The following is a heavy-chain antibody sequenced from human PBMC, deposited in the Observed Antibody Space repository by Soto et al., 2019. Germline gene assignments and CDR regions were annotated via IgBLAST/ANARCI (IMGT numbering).Heavy chain of an antibody. D-gene: IGHD2-15*01. Sequence: PETLSLTCTVSGGSISSYYWSWIRQPPGKGLEWIGYIYYSGSTNYNPSLKSRVTISVDTSKNQFSLKLSSVTAADTAVYYCASGGSCYSRYCYFDYWGQGTLVTVPQ. J-gene: IGHJ4*02. V-gene: IGHV4-59*01. CDR3: ASGGSCYSRYCYFDY. CDR2: IYYSGST. CDR1: GGSISSYY.